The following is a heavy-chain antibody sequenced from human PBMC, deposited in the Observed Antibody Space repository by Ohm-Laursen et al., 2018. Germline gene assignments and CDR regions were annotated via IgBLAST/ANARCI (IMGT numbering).Heavy chain of an antibody. CDR2: IYYSGST. V-gene: IGHV4-59*08. Sequence: SDTLSLTCTVSGGSISSYYWSWIRQPPGKGLEWIGYIYYSGSTNYNPSLKSRVTISVDTSKDQFSLKLSSVTAADTAVYYCARSEWELHFHDWGQGTLVTVSS. D-gene: IGHD1-26*01. CDR1: GGSISSYY. CDR3: ARSEWELHFHD. J-gene: IGHJ1*01.